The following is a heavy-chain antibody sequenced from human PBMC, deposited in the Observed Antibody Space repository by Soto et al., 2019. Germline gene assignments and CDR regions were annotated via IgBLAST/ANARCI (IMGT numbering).Heavy chain of an antibody. D-gene: IGHD2-8*02. CDR1: GGSMSTSDYY. CDR2: IDYRGTA. J-gene: IGHJ5*02. CDR3: ARDGGVIGVSTWFDP. V-gene: IGHV4-39*07. Sequence: SETLSLTCTVSGGSMSTSDYYWGWIRQTPGKGLEYIGNIDYRGTASYNPSLESRVTISTDTSKNQFSLTMTSVTAADTAVYYCARDGGVIGVSTWFDPWGQGTLVTVSS.